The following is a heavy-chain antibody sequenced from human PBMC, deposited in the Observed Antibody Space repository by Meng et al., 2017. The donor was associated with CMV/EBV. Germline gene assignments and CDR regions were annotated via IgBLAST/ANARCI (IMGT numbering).Heavy chain of an antibody. CDR3: TRGGGHYGMDV. V-gene: IGHV3-49*04. CDR1: GFTFGDYA. J-gene: IGHJ6*02. Sequence: GESLKISCTASGFTFGDYAMSWVRQAPGKGLEWVGFIRSKAYGGTTEYAASVKGRFTISRDDSKSIAYLQMNSLKTEDTAVYYCTRGGGHYGMDVWGHGTTVTVSS. D-gene: IGHD3-10*01. CDR2: IRSKAYGGTT.